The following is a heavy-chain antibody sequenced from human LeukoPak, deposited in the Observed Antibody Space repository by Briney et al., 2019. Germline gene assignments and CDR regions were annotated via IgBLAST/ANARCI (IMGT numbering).Heavy chain of an antibody. CDR3: ARYGTVYSFDT. J-gene: IGHJ4*02. CDR2: VFHNGDT. D-gene: IGHD3-9*01. Sequence: SETLSLTCTVSGDSIIGSTYDRGRFRQPDWAWIRQPPGKGLEWIGNVFHNGDTRYNPSLESRVSISVDTSKNQFSSNLNFVTAADTAVYYCARYGTVYSFDTWGQGTLVTVSS. V-gene: IGHV4-39*01. CDR1: GDSIIGSTYD.